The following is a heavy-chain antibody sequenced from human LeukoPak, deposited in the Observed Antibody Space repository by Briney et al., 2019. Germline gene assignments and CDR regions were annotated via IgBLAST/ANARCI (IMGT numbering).Heavy chain of an antibody. Sequence: GGSLRLSCAASEFTFSSYWMNWLRQAPGKGLEWVAIVNQDGSRNYYVDSVKGRFTISRDNAENSLYLQMNSLRAEDTAVYFCARDRGYCTSTDCYGYYYFMDVWGKGTTVTVSS. CDR3: ARDRGYCTSTDCYGYYYFMDV. V-gene: IGHV3-7*01. CDR1: EFTFSSYW. J-gene: IGHJ6*03. D-gene: IGHD2-2*01. CDR2: VNQDGSRN.